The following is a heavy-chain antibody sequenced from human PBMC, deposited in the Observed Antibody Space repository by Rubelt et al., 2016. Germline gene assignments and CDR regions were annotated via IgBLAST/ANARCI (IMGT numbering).Heavy chain of an antibody. J-gene: IGHJ4*02. CDR1: GFTFSASG. CDR2: IRNKANNYAT. D-gene: IGHD3-16*01. Sequence: EVQLVESGGGLVQPGGSLRLSCAASGFTFSASGMHWVRQASGKGLEWIARIRNKANNYATTYAASVKGRFSISRDDSKNTAYLQMNSLKAEDTGVYYCTRHLDVIDYWGQGTLVTVSS. CDR3: TRHLDVIDY. V-gene: IGHV3-73*01.